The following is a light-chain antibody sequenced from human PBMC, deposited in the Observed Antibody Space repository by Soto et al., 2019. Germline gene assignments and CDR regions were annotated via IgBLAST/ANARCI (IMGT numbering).Light chain of an antibody. CDR2: AAS. CDR3: QQYKNWPPMYT. Sequence: DIVMTQSPATLSLSPGERATLSCRASQSISSNLAWYQHKPGKAPRLLIYAASTSASGIPARFSGGGSGTEFSLTITSLQSEDFAIYYCQQYKNWPPMYTFGQGTRLEI. V-gene: IGKV3-15*01. CDR1: QSISSN. J-gene: IGKJ2*01.